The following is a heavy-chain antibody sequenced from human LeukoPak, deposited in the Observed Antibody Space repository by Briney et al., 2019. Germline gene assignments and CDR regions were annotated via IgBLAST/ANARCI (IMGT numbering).Heavy chain of an antibody. J-gene: IGHJ1*01. CDR2: ISYDGSNK. Sequence: GGSLRLSCAASGFTFSSYGMHWVRQAPGKGLEWVAVISYDGSNKYYADSVKGRFTISRDNSKNTLYLQMNSLRAEDTAVYYCAKDVGDGYNSRGYFQHWGQGTLVTVSS. CDR3: AKDVGDGYNSRGYFQH. CDR1: GFTFSSYG. D-gene: IGHD5-24*01. V-gene: IGHV3-30*18.